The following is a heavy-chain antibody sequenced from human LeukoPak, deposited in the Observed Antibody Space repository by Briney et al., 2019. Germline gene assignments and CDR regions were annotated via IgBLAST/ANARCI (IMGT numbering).Heavy chain of an antibody. CDR2: IDTSGAHT. CDR1: GFTFTSYA. Sequence: PGGSLRLSCAASGFTFTSYAMSWVRQAPAKGLEWVSAIDTSGAHTYYADSVKGRFTISRDNSKNTLYLQMNSLRAEDAAVYYCAKESGKFDYWGQGTLVAVSS. V-gene: IGHV3-23*01. CDR3: AKESGKFDY. J-gene: IGHJ4*02.